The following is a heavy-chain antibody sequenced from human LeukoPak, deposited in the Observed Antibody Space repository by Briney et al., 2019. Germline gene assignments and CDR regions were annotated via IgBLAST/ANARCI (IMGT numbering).Heavy chain of an antibody. D-gene: IGHD6-13*01. CDR1: GGSISSSSYY. CDR3: ATMVAAAGTVWYFDL. Sequence: SETLSLTCTVSGGSISSSSYYWGWIRQPPGKGLEWIGYIYHSGSTYYNPSLKSRVTISVDRSKNQFSLKLSSVTAADTAVYYCATMVAAAGTVWYFDLWGRGTLVTVSS. CDR2: IYHSGST. J-gene: IGHJ2*01. V-gene: IGHV4-39*07.